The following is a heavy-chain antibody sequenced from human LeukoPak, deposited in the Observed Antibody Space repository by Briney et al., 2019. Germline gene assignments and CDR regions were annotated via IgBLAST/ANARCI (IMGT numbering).Heavy chain of an antibody. D-gene: IGHD1-26*01. CDR1: GDSMRGHS. J-gene: IGHJ6*03. CDR2: IQPCGST. CDR3: AREKWELLGGLSYYFDL. Sequence: KTSETLSLTCTVSGDSMRGHSWSWMRQTPGKGLEWIGFIQPCGSTNYNPSLQSRVSMSLDTSKNQVSLTLKSVTAADTAFYYCAREKWELLGGLSYYFDLWGKGTTVTVSS. V-gene: IGHV4-59*11.